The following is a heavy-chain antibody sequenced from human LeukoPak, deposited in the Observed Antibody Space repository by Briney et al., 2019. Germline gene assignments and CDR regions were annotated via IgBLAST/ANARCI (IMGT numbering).Heavy chain of an antibody. J-gene: IGHJ4*02. CDR2: IYTSGST. V-gene: IGHV4-61*02. CDR3: ARDYCRTTTCPFDC. Sequence: SQTLSLTCTVSGGSISSGSYYWSWIRRPAGKGLEWIGRIYTSGSTNYNPSLKSRVTISVDTSKNQFSLKLSSVTAADTAVYYCARDYCRTTTCPFDCWGQGTLVTVSS. D-gene: IGHD2-2*01. CDR1: GGSISSGSYY.